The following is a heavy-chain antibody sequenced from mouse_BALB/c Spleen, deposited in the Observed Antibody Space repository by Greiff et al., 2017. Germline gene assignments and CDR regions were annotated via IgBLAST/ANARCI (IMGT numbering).Heavy chain of an antibody. Sequence: QVQLQQPGAELVRPGASVKLSCKASGYTFTSYWINWVKQRPGQGLEWIGNIYPSDSYTNYNQKFKDKATLTVDKSSSTAYMQLSSPTSEDSAVYYCTRLAVVAYWYFDVWGAGTTVTVSS. J-gene: IGHJ1*01. CDR1: GYTFTSYW. CDR3: TRLAVVAYWYFDV. V-gene: IGHV1-69*02. D-gene: IGHD1-1*01. CDR2: IYPSDSYT.